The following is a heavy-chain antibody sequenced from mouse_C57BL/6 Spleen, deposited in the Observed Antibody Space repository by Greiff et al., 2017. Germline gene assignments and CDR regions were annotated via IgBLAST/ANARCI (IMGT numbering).Heavy chain of an antibody. Sequence: EVQLVESGGGLVQPGGSLKLSCAASGFTFSDYYMYWVRQTPEKRLEWVAYISNGGGSTYYPDTVKGRFTISRDNAKNTLYLQMSRLKSEDTAMYYCARRGDPAYWGQGTLVTVSA. CDR3: ARRGDPAY. CDR2: ISNGGGST. CDR1: GFTFSDYY. J-gene: IGHJ3*01. D-gene: IGHD3-3*01. V-gene: IGHV5-12*01.